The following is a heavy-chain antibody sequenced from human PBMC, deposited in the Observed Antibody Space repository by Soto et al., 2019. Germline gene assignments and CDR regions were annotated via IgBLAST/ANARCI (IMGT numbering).Heavy chain of an antibody. CDR2: IYYSGST. J-gene: IGHJ6*02. D-gene: IGHD5-18*01. Sequence: PSETLSLTCTVSGGSVSSGDYYWSWIRQPPGKGLGWIGYIYYSGSTYYNPSLKSRVTISVDTSKNQFSLKLSSVTAADTAVYYCARDRGDTAMVTGYYYGMDVWGQGTTVTVSS. CDR1: GGSVSSGDYY. V-gene: IGHV4-30-4*01. CDR3: ARDRGDTAMVTGYYYGMDV.